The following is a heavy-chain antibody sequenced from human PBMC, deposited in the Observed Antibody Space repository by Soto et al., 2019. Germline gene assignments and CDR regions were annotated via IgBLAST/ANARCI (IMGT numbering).Heavy chain of an antibody. CDR1: GYTFATYD. Sequence: QVQLVQSGAEVKTPGASVKVSCKASGYTFATYDINWVRQAPGQGLEWMGWMNPNSGNTGCAQKFRGRLTMTRDTALSVAHMELSSLRNEDTAVYYCARSDGYNFNWLDSWGQGTLVTVSA. CDR3: ARSDGYNFNWLDS. D-gene: IGHD2-21*01. V-gene: IGHV1-8*01. CDR2: MNPNSGNT. J-gene: IGHJ5*01.